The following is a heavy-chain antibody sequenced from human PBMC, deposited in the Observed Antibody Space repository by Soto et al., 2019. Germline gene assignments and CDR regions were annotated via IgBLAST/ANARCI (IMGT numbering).Heavy chain of an antibody. D-gene: IGHD4-17*01. CDR3: AKDPNGDYVGAFDI. CDR1: GFSLRSYA. Sequence: EVQRLESGGGFVQPGGSLRLSCAASGFSLRSYAMSWVRQAPGKGPEWVSGITASGGKTYYADSVKGRFAIARDNSKNTLYLQMNSLRAEDTAVYFCAKDPNGDYVGAFDIWGQGTMVTVSS. J-gene: IGHJ3*02. CDR2: ITASGGKT. V-gene: IGHV3-23*01.